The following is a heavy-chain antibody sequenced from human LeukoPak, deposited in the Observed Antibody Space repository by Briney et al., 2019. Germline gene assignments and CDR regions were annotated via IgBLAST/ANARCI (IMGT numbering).Heavy chain of an antibody. D-gene: IGHD2-15*01. V-gene: IGHV3-23*01. CDR3: AKGFLASCSGTRCYPFDH. J-gene: IGHJ4*02. CDR1: GFTFNSYA. Sequence: PGRSLRLSCAASGFTFNSYAMHWVRQAPGKGLEWVSSIVGSGANTYHADSVKGRFTISRDNSENTVYMQMDSLRVEDTAVYYCAKGFLASCSGTRCYPFDHWGQGTPVTVSS. CDR2: IVGSGANT.